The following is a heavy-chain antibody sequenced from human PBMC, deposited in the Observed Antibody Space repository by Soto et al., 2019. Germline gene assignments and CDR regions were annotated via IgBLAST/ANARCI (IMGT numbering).Heavy chain of an antibody. CDR3: ATRRGYSYGVDAFDM. V-gene: IGHV1-69*06. D-gene: IGHD5-18*01. Sequence: QMQLVQSGAEVRKPGSSAKVSCKASGGTFSNYAIDWVRQAPGQGLEWMGGIIPILGTGNYAQKFQGRVTITADTSTNTAYMEVSSLRSEDTAMYFCATRRGYSYGVDAFDMWGQGTMVIVSS. CDR2: IIPILGTG. J-gene: IGHJ3*02. CDR1: GGTFSNYA.